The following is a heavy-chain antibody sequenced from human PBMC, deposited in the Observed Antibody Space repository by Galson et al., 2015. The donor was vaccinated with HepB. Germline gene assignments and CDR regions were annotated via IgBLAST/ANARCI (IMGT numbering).Heavy chain of an antibody. V-gene: IGHV1-24*01. CDR3: ATVFCRGGSCYLLDLFDY. CDR1: GYTLSEIS. J-gene: IGHJ4*02. D-gene: IGHD3-22*01. Sequence: SCKVSGYTLSEISVHWVRQAPGKGFEWIGGFDPEDGRTISARKLQGRVSVTEDTSTDTVYLELSRLRSEDTAIYYCATVFCRGGSCYLLDLFDYWGQGTLVTVSS. CDR2: FDPEDGRT.